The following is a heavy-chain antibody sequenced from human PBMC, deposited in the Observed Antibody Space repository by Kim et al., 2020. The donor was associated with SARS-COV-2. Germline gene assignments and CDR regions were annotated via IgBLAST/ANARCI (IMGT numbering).Heavy chain of an antibody. CDR3: AKDRSYDSAEYRDY. J-gene: IGHJ4*02. Sequence: ADSVKGRFTISRDNSKNTLYLQMNRLGAEDTAIYYCAKDRSYDSAEYRDYWGQGTLVTVSS. D-gene: IGHD3-22*01. V-gene: IGHV3-23*01.